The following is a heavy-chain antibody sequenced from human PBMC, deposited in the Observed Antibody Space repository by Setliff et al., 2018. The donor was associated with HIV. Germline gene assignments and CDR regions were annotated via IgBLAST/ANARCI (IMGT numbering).Heavy chain of an antibody. CDR2: VSSSGTT. J-gene: IGHJ6*03. CDR1: GGSITNKY. V-gene: IGHV4-59*01. D-gene: IGHD5-18*01. Sequence: SETLSLTCAVSGGSITNKYWSWIRQPPGKGLEWLGYVSSSGTTNYNPSLESRLTISVDTSKNQVSLRLSSVTAADTAVYFCARVVSRREDRGTWMKLWLAPYYMDVWGKGTTVTVSS. CDR3: ARVVSRREDRGTWMKLWLAPYYMDV.